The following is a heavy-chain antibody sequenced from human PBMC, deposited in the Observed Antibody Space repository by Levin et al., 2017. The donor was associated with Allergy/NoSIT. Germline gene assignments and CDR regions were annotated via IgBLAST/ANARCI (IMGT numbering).Heavy chain of an antibody. CDR1: GFTFSNTW. Sequence: PSETLSLTCAASGFTFSNTWMNWVRQAPGKGLEWVGRIKSKADGGTTEYAAPVKGRFTISRDDSKNTLYLQMNSLKTEDAAVYYCATEADTGTYWGYFAYWGQGTLVTVSS. D-gene: IGHD1-26*01. CDR2: IKSKADGGTT. J-gene: IGHJ4*02. CDR3: ATEADTGTYWGYFAY. V-gene: IGHV3-15*07.